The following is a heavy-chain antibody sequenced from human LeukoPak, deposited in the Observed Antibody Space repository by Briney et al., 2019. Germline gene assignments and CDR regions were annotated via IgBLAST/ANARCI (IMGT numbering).Heavy chain of an antibody. J-gene: IGHJ4*02. D-gene: IGHD3-10*01. V-gene: IGHV3-11*05. CDR2: ISKSGTST. CDR1: GFSFSDYY. Sequence: GGSLRLSCAVSGFSFSDYYISWIRQAPGKGLEWVAYISKSGTSTKYADSLRGRFSISRDNAKQSLHLQLTSLTAEDTAVYYCARVRSSGSPLDYWGQGTLVTVSS. CDR3: ARVRSSGSPLDY.